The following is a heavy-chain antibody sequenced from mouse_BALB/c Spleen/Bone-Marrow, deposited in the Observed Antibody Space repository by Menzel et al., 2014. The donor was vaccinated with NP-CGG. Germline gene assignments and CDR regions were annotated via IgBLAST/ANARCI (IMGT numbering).Heavy chain of an antibody. CDR3: ARSDGYYYAMDY. D-gene: IGHD2-3*01. CDR1: GYTFSSYW. CDR2: ILPGSGST. V-gene: IGHV1-9*01. Sequence: QVQLQQSEAELMKPGASVKISCKATGYTFSSYWIEWVKQRPGHGLEWIGEILPGSGSTNYNEKFKGKATFTADTSSNTAYMQLSSLTSEDSAVYYCARSDGYYYAMDYWGQGTSVTVSS. J-gene: IGHJ4*01.